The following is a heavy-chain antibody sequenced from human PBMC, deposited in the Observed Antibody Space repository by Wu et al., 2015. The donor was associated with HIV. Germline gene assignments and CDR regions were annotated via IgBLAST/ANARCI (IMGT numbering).Heavy chain of an antibody. D-gene: IGHD6-19*01. V-gene: IGHV1-8*01. CDR3: ARQRAYTSGWYIFDY. CDR2: MNPNSGST. J-gene: IGHJ4*02. CDR1: GYIFNSYD. Sequence: QVQLVQSGAEVKKSGASVKVSCKASGYIFNSYDINWVRQTPGQGLEWMGWMNPNSGSTGYAQKFQGRVTMTRDTSISTANMELSSLRSEDTAVYYCARQRAYTSGWYIFDYWGQGTLVTVSS.